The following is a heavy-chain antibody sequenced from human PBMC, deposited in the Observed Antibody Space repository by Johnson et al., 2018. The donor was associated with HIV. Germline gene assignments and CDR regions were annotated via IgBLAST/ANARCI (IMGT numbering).Heavy chain of an antibody. D-gene: IGHD1-26*01. CDR3: AKDSPGWLVGAIGEDAFDI. J-gene: IGHJ3*02. CDR2: IGTAGDT. V-gene: IGHV3-13*01. Sequence: EVQLVESGGGLVKPGGSLRLSCAASGFTFSTYDMYWVRQATGKGLEWVSTIGTAGDTYYVDSVKGRFTISRDNSKNTLYLQMNSLRAEDTAVYYCAKDSPGWLVGAIGEDAFDIWGQGTMVTVSS. CDR1: GFTFSTYD.